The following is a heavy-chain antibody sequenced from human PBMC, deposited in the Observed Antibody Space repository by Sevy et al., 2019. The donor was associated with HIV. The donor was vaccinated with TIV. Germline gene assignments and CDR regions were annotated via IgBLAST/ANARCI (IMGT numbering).Heavy chain of an antibody. J-gene: IGHJ4*02. CDR2: ISYDGSNK. D-gene: IGHD6-6*01. CDR1: GFTFGSYA. Sequence: GGSLRLSCPASGFTFGSYAMHWVRQAPGKGLEWVAVISYDGSNKYYADSVKGRFTISRDNSKNTLYLQMNSLRAEDTAVYYCARDGRSIAAHWGQGTLVTVSS. CDR3: ARDGRSIAAH. V-gene: IGHV3-30-3*01.